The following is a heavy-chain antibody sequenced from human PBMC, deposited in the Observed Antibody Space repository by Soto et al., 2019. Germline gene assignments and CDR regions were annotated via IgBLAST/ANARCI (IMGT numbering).Heavy chain of an antibody. CDR3: ARDAAPIAVAGHFDY. CDR2: TYYRSKWYN. D-gene: IGHD6-19*01. J-gene: IGHJ4*02. V-gene: IGHV6-1*01. CDR1: GGSVSSNSAA. Sequence: SQTLSLTWAISGGSVSSNSAAWNWIRQSPSRGLEWLGRTYYRSKWYNDYAVSVKSRITINPDTSKNQFSLKLNSVTPEDTAVYYCARDAAPIAVAGHFDYWGQGTLVTVSS.